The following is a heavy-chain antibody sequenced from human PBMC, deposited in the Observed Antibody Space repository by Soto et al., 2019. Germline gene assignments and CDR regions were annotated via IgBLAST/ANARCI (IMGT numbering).Heavy chain of an antibody. V-gene: IGHV3-21*02. CDR1: GPTFSDYS. J-gene: IGHJ4*02. CDR3: ARVFSTFDALDY. CDR2: ITSAGSYI. D-gene: IGHD2-2*01. Sequence: EVQLVESGGGLVKPGGSLRLSCVDSGPTFSDYSMNWVRQAPGKGLEWVSSITSAGSYIYYADSVKGRFTVSRDNAKNSLYLQMNSLRAEDTAMYYCARVFSTFDALDYWGQGTLVTVSS.